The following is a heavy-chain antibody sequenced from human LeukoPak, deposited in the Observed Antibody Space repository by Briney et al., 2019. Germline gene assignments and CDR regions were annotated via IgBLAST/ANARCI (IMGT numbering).Heavy chain of an antibody. CDR2: INPSGGST. D-gene: IGHD3-10*01. CDR3: ARKGGGGAYYYGSGSYYIPMDV. V-gene: IGHV1-46*01. J-gene: IGHJ6*03. CDR1: GYTFTSYY. Sequence: ASVKVSCKASGYTFTSYYMHWVRQAPGQGLEWMGIINPSGGSTSYAQKFQGRVTMTRDMSTSTVYMELSSLRSEDTAVYYCARKGGGGAYYYGSGSYYIPMDVWGKGTTVTISS.